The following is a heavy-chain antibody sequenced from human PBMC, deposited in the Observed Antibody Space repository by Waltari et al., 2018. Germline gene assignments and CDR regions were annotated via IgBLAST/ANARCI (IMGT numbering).Heavy chain of an antibody. CDR2: IYYTGST. CDR3: ARDQGGYGHFDY. D-gene: IGHD5-18*01. CDR1: GGSISRPSSYY. Sequence: QLQLQESGPGLVKPSETLSLTCTVSGGSISRPSSYYWGWLRQPPGKGLEWIGNIYYTGSTYNNPSLKSRVTISVDTSKNQFSLKLNSVTAADTAVYYCARDQGGYGHFDYWGQGTLVTVSS. V-gene: IGHV4-39*07. J-gene: IGHJ4*02.